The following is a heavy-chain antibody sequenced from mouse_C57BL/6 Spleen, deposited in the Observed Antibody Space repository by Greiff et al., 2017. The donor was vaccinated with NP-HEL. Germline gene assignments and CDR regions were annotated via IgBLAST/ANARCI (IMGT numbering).Heavy chain of an antibody. J-gene: IGHJ4*01. CDR3: ARREYDYDCKAMDY. D-gene: IGHD2-4*01. CDR1: GFTFSDYG. CDR2: ISSGSSTI. V-gene: IGHV5-17*01. Sequence: EVQGVESGGGLVKPGGSLKLSCAASGFTFSDYGMHWVRQAPEKGLEWVAYISSGSSTIYYADTVKGRFTISRDNAKNTLCLQMTSLRSEDTAMYYCARREYDYDCKAMDYWGQGTSVTGSS.